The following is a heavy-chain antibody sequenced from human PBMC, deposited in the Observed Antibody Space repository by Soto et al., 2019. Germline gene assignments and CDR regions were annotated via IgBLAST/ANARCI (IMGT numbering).Heavy chain of an antibody. CDR1: GFTFSGYG. CDR2: ISYDGSNK. Sequence: QVQLVESGGGVVQPGRSLRLSCAASGFTFSGYGMHWVRQAPGKGLEWLAAISYDGSNKDYADSVKGRFTISRDNSKNTLYLQMNNLRAEDTAGYYCAKDRLSDYYLDYWGQGTLVTVSS. D-gene: IGHD2-21*02. J-gene: IGHJ4*02. V-gene: IGHV3-30*18. CDR3: AKDRLSDYYLDY.